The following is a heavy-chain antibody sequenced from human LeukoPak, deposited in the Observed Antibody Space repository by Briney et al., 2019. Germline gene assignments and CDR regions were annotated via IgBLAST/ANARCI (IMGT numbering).Heavy chain of an antibody. V-gene: IGHV3-23*01. CDR3: ARGRGSPRYYFDY. CDR1: GFTFGSYA. CDR2: VSGSGGNT. J-gene: IGHJ4*02. Sequence: GGSLRLSCAASGFTFGSYAMSWVRQAPGKGLEWVSAVSGSGGNTYYADSVKGRFTISRDNSKNTLYLQMNSLRAEDTAVYYCARGRGSPRYYFDYWGQGTLVTVSS. D-gene: IGHD1-26*01.